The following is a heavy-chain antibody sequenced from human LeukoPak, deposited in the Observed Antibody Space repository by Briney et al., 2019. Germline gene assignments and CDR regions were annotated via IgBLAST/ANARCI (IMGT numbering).Heavy chain of an antibody. CDR1: GGSISSYY. CDR3: ARSENFWSGYYFDY. D-gene: IGHD3-3*01. V-gene: IGHV4-59*01. J-gene: IGHJ4*02. Sequence: PSETLSLTCTVSGGSISSYYWSWIRQPPGKGLEWIGYIYYSGSTNYNXSLKXRVTISVDTSKNQFSLKLSSVTAADTAVYYCARSENFWSGYYFDYWGQGTLVTVSS. CDR2: IYYSGST.